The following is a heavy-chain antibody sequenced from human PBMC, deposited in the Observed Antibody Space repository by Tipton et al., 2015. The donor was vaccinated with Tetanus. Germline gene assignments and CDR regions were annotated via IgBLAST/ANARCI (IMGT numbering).Heavy chain of an antibody. CDR3: AREVPAAGHFDS. V-gene: IGHV4-61*08. Sequence: TLSLTCSVTGGSLRGGDYHWSWIRQPPGKGLEWLAYVSSSGRTNSNYDLKSRITTSHDTSKNQFFLRLTSVTSADTAVYYCAREVPAAGHFDSWGQGTLVTVSS. CDR2: VSSSGRT. J-gene: IGHJ4*02. D-gene: IGHD2-2*01. CDR1: GGSLRGGDYH.